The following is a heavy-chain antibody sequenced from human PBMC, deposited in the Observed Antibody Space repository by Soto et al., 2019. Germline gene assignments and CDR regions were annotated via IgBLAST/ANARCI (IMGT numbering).Heavy chain of an antibody. CDR3: ARDLWVEPELYYYGMDV. CDR1: GDSIISADYY. V-gene: IGHV4-30-4*02. CDR2: IFYSGTT. D-gene: IGHD1-1*01. Sequence: PSDTLYITCTFSGDSIISADYYGSWIRQTPGKGLEWIGHIFYSGTTYYNPSLKSRLTISVDTSKNHFSLRLTSVTAADTAVYYCARDLWVEPELYYYGMDVWGQGTTVTVSS. J-gene: IGHJ6*02.